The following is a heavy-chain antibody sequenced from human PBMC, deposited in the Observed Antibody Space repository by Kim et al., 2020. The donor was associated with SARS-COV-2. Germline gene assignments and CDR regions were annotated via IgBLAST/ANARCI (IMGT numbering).Heavy chain of an antibody. D-gene: IGHD6-13*01. V-gene: IGHV3-9*01. CDR2: ISWNSGSI. CDR3: AMRGMAAAGTFDY. Sequence: GGSLRLSCAASGFTFDDYAMHWVRQAPGKGLEWVSGISWNSGSIGYADSVKGRFTISRDNAKNSLYLQMNSLRAEDTALYYCAMRGMAAAGTFDYWGQGTLVTVSS. J-gene: IGHJ4*02. CDR1: GFTFDDYA.